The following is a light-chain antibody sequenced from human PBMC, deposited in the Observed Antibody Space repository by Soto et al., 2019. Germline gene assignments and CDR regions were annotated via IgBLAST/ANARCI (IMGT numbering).Light chain of an antibody. CDR1: QSVSSNY. CDR3: QQYGSLWWK. V-gene: IGKV3-20*01. J-gene: IGKJ1*01. Sequence: DIVLTQSPGTLSLSPGERATLSCWASQSVSSNYLAWYQQKPGQAPRLLIYGASTRATGVPDRFSGSGSGTDFTLTISRLEPEDFAVYHCQQYGSLWWKCGQGTKVDSK. CDR2: GAS.